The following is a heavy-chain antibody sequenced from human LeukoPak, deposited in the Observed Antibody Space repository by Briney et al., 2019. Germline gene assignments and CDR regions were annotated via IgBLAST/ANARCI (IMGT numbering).Heavy chain of an antibody. CDR2: IYYSGST. D-gene: IGHD3-10*01. V-gene: IGHV4-59*08. J-gene: IGHJ3*02. CDR1: GGSISSYY. Sequence: SETLSLTCTVSGGSISSYYWSWIRQPPGKGLEWIGYIYYSGSTNYNPSLKSRVTISLDTSKNQFSLKLSSVTAADTAVYYCARAIYGSGSSDAFDIWGQGTMVTVSS. CDR3: ARAIYGSGSSDAFDI.